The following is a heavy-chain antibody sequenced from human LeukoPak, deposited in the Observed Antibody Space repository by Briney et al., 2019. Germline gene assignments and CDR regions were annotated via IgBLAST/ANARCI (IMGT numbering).Heavy chain of an antibody. CDR3: ARDQSGYNSFYFDY. V-gene: IGHV3-11*04. CDR1: GFTFSDYY. Sequence: RGSLRLSCAASGFTFSDYYMSWIRQAPGKGLEWVSYISSSGSTIYYADSVKGRFTISRDNAKNSLYLQMNSLRAEDTAVYYCARDQSGYNSFYFDYWGQGTLVTVSS. J-gene: IGHJ4*02. CDR2: ISSSGSTI. D-gene: IGHD5-24*01.